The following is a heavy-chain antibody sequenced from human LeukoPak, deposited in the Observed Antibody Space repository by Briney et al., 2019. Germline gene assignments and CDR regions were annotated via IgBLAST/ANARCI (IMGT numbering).Heavy chain of an antibody. CDR1: GGSISSYY. CDR3: ARDGGTFLLDY. V-gene: IGHV4-4*07. CDR2: IYTSGNT. J-gene: IGHJ4*02. Sequence: SETLSLTCTVSGGSISSYYCSWIRQPAGKGLEWIGRIYTSGNTNYNPSLKSRVTMSVDTSKRQFSLKLSSVTAADTAVYYCARDGGTFLLDYWGQGTPVTVSS.